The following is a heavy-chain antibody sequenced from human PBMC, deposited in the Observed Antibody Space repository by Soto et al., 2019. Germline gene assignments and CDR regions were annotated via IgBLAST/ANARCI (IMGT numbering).Heavy chain of an antibody. CDR1: GYTFASFD. J-gene: IGHJ4*02. CDR2: MNPNSGNA. Sequence: ASVKVSCKASGYTFASFDINWVRQAPGQGLEWVGWMNPNSGNAGYAQKFQGRITMTRNNSITTAYMELSSLRSEDSAVYYCAKIVHDRSGYYGYFEYWGQGTLVTVPQ. D-gene: IGHD6-19*01. V-gene: IGHV1-8*01. CDR3: AKIVHDRSGYYGYFEY.